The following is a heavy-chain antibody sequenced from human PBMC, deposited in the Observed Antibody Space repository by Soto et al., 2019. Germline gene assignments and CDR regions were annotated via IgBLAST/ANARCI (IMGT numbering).Heavy chain of an antibody. CDR1: GFTFSSYW. V-gene: IGHV3-7*01. J-gene: IGHJ4*02. CDR2: IKQDGSEK. CDR3: ARDLYSDVLYGDYVGRIDY. D-gene: IGHD4-17*01. Sequence: GGSLRLSCAASGFTFSSYWMSWVRQAPGKGLEWVANIKQDGSEKYYVDSVKGRFTISRDNAKNSLYLQMNSLRAEDTAVYYCARDLYSDVLYGDYVGRIDYWGQGTLVTVSS.